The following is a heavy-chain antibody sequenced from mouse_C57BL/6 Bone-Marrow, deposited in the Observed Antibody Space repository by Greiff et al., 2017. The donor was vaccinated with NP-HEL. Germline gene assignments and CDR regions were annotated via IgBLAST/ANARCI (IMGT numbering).Heavy chain of an antibody. V-gene: IGHV5-6*01. D-gene: IGHD1-1*01. CDR1: GFTFSSYG. J-gene: IGHJ2*01. CDR2: ISSGGSYT. CDR3: ARHPITTVVATVRTYYFDY. Sequence: EVHLVESGGDLVKPGGSLKLSCAASGFTFSSYGMSWVRQTPDKRLEWVATISSGGSYTYYPDSVKGRFTISRDNAKNTLYLQMSSLKSEDTAMYYCARHPITTVVATVRTYYFDYWGQGTTLTVSS.